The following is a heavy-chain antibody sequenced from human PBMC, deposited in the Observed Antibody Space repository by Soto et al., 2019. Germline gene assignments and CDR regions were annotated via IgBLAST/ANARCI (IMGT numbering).Heavy chain of an antibody. V-gene: IGHV4-59*01. CDR1: GGSISSYY. D-gene: IGHD6-13*01. J-gene: IGHJ4*02. Sequence: SETLSLTCTVSGGSISSYYWNWIRQPPGKGLEWIGYIYYSGSTNYNPSLKSRVTISVDTSKNQFSLKLTSVTAADTAVYYCARGRSNSWLEYWGQGTLVTVSS. CDR2: IYYSGST. CDR3: ARGRSNSWLEY.